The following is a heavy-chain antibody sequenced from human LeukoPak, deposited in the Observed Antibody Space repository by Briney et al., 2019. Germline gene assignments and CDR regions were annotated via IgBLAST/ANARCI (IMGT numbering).Heavy chain of an antibody. V-gene: IGHV4-59*01. CDR1: GGSISSYY. Sequence: SETLSLTCTVSGGSISSYYWSWIRQPPGKELEWIGYIYYSGSTNYNPSLKSRVTISVDTSKNQFSLKLSSVTAADTAVYYCARVPLPIAAAGILHYYGMDVWGQGTTVTVSS. CDR2: IYYSGST. J-gene: IGHJ6*02. CDR3: ARVPLPIAAAGILHYYGMDV. D-gene: IGHD6-13*01.